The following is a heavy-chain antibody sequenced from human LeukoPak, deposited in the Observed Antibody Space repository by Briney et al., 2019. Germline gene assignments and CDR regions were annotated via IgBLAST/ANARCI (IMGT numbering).Heavy chain of an antibody. J-gene: IGHJ4*02. D-gene: IGHD2-8*02. CDR2: IFPSGGEI. Sequence: GGSLRLSCAASGFTFSTFAMIWVRQPPEKGLEWVSIIFPSGGEIHYAASVRGRFTISSDNSKSTLSLQMNSLRAEDTAIYYCATYRQVLLPFESWGQGTLVTVSS. CDR1: GFTFSTFA. V-gene: IGHV3-23*01. CDR3: ATYRQVLLPFES.